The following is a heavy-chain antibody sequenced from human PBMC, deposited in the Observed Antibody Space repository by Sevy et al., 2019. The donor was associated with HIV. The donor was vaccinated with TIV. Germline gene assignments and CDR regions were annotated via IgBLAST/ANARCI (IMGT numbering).Heavy chain of an antibody. J-gene: IGHJ5*02. Sequence: GGSLRLSCAASGFTFSGYGMHWVRQAPGKGLEWVAVISYDGSNKYYADSVKGRFTISRDNSKNTLYLQMNSLRAEDTAVYYCAKGWRATAANNWFDPWGQGTLVTVSS. CDR3: AKGWRATAANNWFDP. CDR1: GFTFSGYG. D-gene: IGHD6-13*01. V-gene: IGHV3-30*18. CDR2: ISYDGSNK.